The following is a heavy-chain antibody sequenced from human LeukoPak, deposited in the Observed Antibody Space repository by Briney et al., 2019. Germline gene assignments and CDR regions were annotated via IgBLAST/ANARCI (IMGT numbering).Heavy chain of an antibody. J-gene: IGHJ6*04. CDR3: ARGPPLRYCSSTSCSYYYYYGMDV. Sequence: ASVKVSCKASGGTFSSYAISWVRQAPGQGLEWMGGTIPIFGTANYAQKFQGRVTITADKSTSTAYMELSSLRSEDTAVYYCARGPPLRYCSSTSCSYYYYYGMDVWGKGTTVTVSS. CDR1: GGTFSSYA. D-gene: IGHD2-2*01. CDR2: TIPIFGTA. V-gene: IGHV1-69*06.